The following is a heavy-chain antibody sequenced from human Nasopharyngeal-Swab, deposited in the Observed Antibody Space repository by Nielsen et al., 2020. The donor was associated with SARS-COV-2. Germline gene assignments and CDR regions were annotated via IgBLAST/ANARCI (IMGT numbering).Heavy chain of an antibody. D-gene: IGHD3-22*01. CDR2: ISSSSSYI. J-gene: IGHJ3*02. CDR1: GFTFSSYS. Sequence: GESLKISCAASGFTFSSYSMNWGRQAPGKGLEWVSSISSSSSYIYYADSVKGRFTISRDNAKNSLYLQMNSLRAEDTAVYYCASKETYYYDSSGYLGAFDIWGQGTMVTVSS. V-gene: IGHV3-21*01. CDR3: ASKETYYYDSSGYLGAFDI.